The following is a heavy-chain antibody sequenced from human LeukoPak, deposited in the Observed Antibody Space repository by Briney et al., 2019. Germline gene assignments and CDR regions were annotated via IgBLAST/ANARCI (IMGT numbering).Heavy chain of an antibody. CDR1: GFTFSTYW. CDR2: VNRDGSTT. V-gene: IGHV3-74*01. CDR3: ARDPPDY. J-gene: IGHJ4*02. Sequence: GSLRLSCAASGFTFSTYWMHWVRQAPGKGLVWVSCVNRDGSTTRHADSVKGRFTISRDNAKNTLFLQMNSLRAEDTAVYYCARDPPDYWGQGTLVTVSS.